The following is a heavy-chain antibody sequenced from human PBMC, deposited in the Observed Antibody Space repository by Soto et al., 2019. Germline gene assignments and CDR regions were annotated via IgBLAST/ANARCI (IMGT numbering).Heavy chain of an antibody. CDR2: ISNSGST. CDR1: GGSINSYY. J-gene: IGHJ4*02. CDR3: ARHNIEGGYRYFEN. Sequence: QVQLQESGPGLVKPSETLSLTCTVSGGSINSYYWSWVRQPPGKGLEWIGYISNSGSTFYNPSLKMGARISLDTSKNQFSLSLSSVTAADTAMYCCARHNIEGGYRYFENWGQGTLVTVSS. D-gene: IGHD1-26*01. V-gene: IGHV4-59*08.